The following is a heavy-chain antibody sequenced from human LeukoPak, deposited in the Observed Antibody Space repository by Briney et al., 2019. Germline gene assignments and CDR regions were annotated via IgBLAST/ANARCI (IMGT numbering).Heavy chain of an antibody. D-gene: IGHD4-11*01. CDR3: ARGLNDYSNYDPGY. Sequence: NPSETLSLTCTVSGGSISSSSYYWGWIRQPPGKGLEWIGEINHSGSTNYNPSLKSRVTISVDTSKNQFSLKLSSVTAADTAVYYCARGLNDYSNYDPGYWGQGTLVTVSS. CDR1: GGSISSSSYY. J-gene: IGHJ4*02. V-gene: IGHV4-39*07. CDR2: INHSGST.